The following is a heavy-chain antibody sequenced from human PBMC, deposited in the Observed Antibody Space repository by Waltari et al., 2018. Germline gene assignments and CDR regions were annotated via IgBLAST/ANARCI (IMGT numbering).Heavy chain of an antibody. J-gene: IGHJ4*02. Sequence: EVQLLESAGGLVQPGEALRLSCAASGFSFMGFAMTGVRQAPGDGLACGASISGSGATPFYADSVKGRFTIVRDNSRDTVYLQMNSLRVDDSAVYYCAKGSRGYTNYFFDSWGQGTLVSVSS. CDR1: GFSFMGFA. D-gene: IGHD3-16*02. V-gene: IGHV3-23*01. CDR2: ISGSGATP. CDR3: AKGSRGYTNYFFDS.